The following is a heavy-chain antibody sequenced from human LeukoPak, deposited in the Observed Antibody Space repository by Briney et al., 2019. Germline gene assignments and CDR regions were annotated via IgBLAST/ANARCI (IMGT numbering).Heavy chain of an antibody. J-gene: IGHJ6*02. CDR1: GFTFSSYW. Sequence: GGSLRLSCAASGFTFSSYWMNWVRQAPGKGLEWVANIKQDGSEKYYVDSVKGRFTISRDNAKSSLYLQMNSLRAEDTAVYYCARDWWGQTAAGTYYYYGMDVWGQGTTVTVSS. CDR2: IKQDGSEK. D-gene: IGHD6-13*01. V-gene: IGHV3-7*03. CDR3: ARDWWGQTAAGTYYYYGMDV.